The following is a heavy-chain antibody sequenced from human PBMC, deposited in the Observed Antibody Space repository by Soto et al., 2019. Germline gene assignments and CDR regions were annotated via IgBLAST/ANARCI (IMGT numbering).Heavy chain of an antibody. V-gene: IGHV1-18*01. D-gene: IGHD5-18*01. CDR2: ISAYNGNT. CDR3: ARSYHNTAMAEVDY. CDR1: GYTFTSYG. Sequence: ASVKLSCKASGYTFTSYGISWVRQAPGQGLEWMGWISAYNGNTNYAQKLQGRVTMTTDTSTSTAYMELRSLRSDDTAVYYCARSYHNTAMAEVDYWGQGTLVTVSS. J-gene: IGHJ4*02.